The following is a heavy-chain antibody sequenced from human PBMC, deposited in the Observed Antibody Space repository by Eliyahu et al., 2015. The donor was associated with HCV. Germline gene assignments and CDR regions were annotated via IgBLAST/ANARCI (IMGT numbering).Heavy chain of an antibody. V-gene: IGHV3-23*01. J-gene: IGHJ4*02. Sequence: EVQLLESGGGLVQPGGSLRLACVGSGFTFSAYSMGWVRQGPGKGLEWISDISPTGGDEHYVDSVMGRFTISRDNSKNTLYLLMDALRVEDTAVYYCAKDFNWNYGVWGQGTLVAVSS. CDR1: GFTFSAYS. D-gene: IGHD1-7*01. CDR3: AKDFNWNYGV. CDR2: ISPTGGDE.